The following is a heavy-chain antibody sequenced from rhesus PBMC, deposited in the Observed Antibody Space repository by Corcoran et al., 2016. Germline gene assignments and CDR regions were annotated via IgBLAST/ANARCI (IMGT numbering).Heavy chain of an antibody. D-gene: IGHD5-24*01. CDR2: IGGSSGST. CDR3: ARGYSGYSRGADY. V-gene: IGHV4-127*01. Sequence: QLQLQESGPGLVKPSETLSLTCTVSGGPISRGNGGSRTRQPPGEGLGWIGYIGGSSGSTNYNPSLKSRVTISKDTSKNQFSLKLSSVTAADTAVYYCARGYSGYSRGADYWGQGLRVTVSS. J-gene: IGHJ3*01. CDR1: GGPISRGNG.